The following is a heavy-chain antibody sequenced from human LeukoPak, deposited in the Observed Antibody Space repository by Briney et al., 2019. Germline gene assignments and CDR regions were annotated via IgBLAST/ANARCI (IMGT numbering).Heavy chain of an antibody. CDR3: AKDTPLCYFDY. Sequence: GGSLRLSCAASGFTFSSYGMHWIRQAPGKGLEWVAFIRNDGSIIYNADSVKGRFTISRDNSKNTLYLQMNSLRAEDTAVYYCAKDTPLCYFDYWGQGILLTVSS. CDR2: IRNDGSII. J-gene: IGHJ4*02. D-gene: IGHD3-16*01. CDR1: GFTFSSYG. V-gene: IGHV3-30*02.